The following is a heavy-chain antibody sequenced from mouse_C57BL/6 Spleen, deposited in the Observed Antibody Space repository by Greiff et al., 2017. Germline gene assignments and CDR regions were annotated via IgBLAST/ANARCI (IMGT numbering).Heavy chain of an antibody. J-gene: IGHJ2*01. CDR3: ASHYGSNYGGYFDY. CDR1: GFNIKNTY. V-gene: IGHV14-3*01. D-gene: IGHD1-1*01. CDR2: IDPANGNT. Sequence: DVKLQESVAELVRPGASVKLSCTASGFNIKNTYMHWVKQRPEQGLEWIGRIDPANGNTKYAPKFQGKATITADTSSNTAYLQLSSLTSEDTAIYYCASHYGSNYGGYFDYWGQGTTLTVSS.